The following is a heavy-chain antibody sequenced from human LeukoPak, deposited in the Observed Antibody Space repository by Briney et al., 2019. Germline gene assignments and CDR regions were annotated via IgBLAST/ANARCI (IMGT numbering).Heavy chain of an antibody. CDR1: GFTFSNYA. CDR2: ISGGGSGT. J-gene: IGHJ3*02. D-gene: IGHD3-22*01. CDR3: AKAVGSSGYFSRDAFDI. V-gene: IGHV3-23*01. Sequence: AGGSLRLSCSASGFTFSNYAMYWVRQAPGKGLEWVAVISGGGSGTYYADSVRGRFTISRDNSKNTVYLQMNSLRAEDTAIYYCAKAVGSSGYFSRDAFDIWGQGTMVTVSS.